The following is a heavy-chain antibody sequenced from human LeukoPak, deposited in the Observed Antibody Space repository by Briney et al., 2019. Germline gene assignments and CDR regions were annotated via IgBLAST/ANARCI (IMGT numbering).Heavy chain of an antibody. Sequence: HPGGSLRLSCAASGFTFSSYAMSWVRQAPGKGLAWVSGTSGSGRSTHSADSVKGRFTISRDNSKNMLYLQMNSLRAEDTALYYCAKALDGYNGMDVWGQGTTVIVSS. V-gene: IGHV3-23*01. CDR3: AKALDGYNGMDV. J-gene: IGHJ6*02. CDR2: TSGSGRST. D-gene: IGHD3-16*02. CDR1: GFTFSSYA.